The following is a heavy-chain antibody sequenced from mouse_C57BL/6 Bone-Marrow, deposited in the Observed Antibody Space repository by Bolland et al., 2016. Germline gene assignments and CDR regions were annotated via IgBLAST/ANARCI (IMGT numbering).Heavy chain of an antibody. Sequence: GSTTYNSALKSRLSISKDNSKSQVFLKMNSLQTDDTAMYYCASGRYSNYVAWFAYWGQGTLV. V-gene: IGHV2-6*02. D-gene: IGHD2-5*01. CDR3: ASGRYSNYVAWFAY. CDR2: GST. J-gene: IGHJ3*01.